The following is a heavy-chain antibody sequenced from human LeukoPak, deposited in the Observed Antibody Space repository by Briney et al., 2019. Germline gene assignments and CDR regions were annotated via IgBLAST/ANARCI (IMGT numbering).Heavy chain of an antibody. Sequence: PSETLSLTCAVYGGSFSGYYWSWIRQPPGKGLEWIGEINHSRSTNYNPSLKSRVTISVDTSKNQFSLKLSSVTAADTAVYYCARGVVVVVAAPNAGNWFDPWGQGTLVTVSS. D-gene: IGHD2-15*01. CDR1: GGSFSGYY. CDR3: ARGVVVVVAAPNAGNWFDP. J-gene: IGHJ5*02. CDR2: INHSRST. V-gene: IGHV4-34*01.